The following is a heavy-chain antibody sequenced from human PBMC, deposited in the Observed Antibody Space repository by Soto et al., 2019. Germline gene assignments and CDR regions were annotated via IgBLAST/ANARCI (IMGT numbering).Heavy chain of an antibody. CDR2: IYYSGST. CDR3: ARHAQVAHTMIVVVSYYFDY. V-gene: IGHV4-59*08. D-gene: IGHD3-22*01. Sequence: PSETLSLTCTVSGGSISSYYWSWVRQPPGKGLEWIGYIYYSGSTNYNPSLKSRVTISVDTSKNQFSLKLSSVTAADTAVYYCARHAQVAHTMIVVVSYYFDYWGQGTLVTVSS. J-gene: IGHJ4*02. CDR1: GGSISSYY.